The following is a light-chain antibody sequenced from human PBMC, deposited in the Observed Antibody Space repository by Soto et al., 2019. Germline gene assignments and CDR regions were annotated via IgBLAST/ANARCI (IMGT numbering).Light chain of an antibody. CDR2: GAS. V-gene: IGKV3-20*01. CDR1: QSVSCSY. CDR3: QQYDSSPKT. J-gene: IGKJ1*01. Sequence: IVLTQSPGTLSLSRGERATLSCRASQSVSCSYLAWYQQTPGQAPGLLSYGASSRANGIPDRFSGSGSGTAFPLTISRLAPEHFAVYYCQQYDSSPKTLRQGTKVDI.